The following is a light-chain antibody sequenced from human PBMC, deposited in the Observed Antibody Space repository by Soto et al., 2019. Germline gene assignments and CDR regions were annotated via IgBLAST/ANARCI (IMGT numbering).Light chain of an antibody. CDR3: QQYNQRPRT. J-gene: IGKJ1*01. V-gene: IGKV3-15*01. CDR1: QSISSN. Sequence: EIVMTQSPATLSVSPGESATLSCRASQSISSNLVWYHQIPVQAPRLLIYAASTRATGIPARCSGSWSGTEFARNISILQSEEFAVYYCQQYNQRPRTFGRGTKV. CDR2: AAS.